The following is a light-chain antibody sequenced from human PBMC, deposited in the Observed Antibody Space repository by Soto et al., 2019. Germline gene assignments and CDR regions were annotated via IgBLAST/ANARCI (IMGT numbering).Light chain of an antibody. Sequence: DIQMTQSPSTLSASVGDRVTITCRASQSVFSWLAWYQQKPGKAPKLLIYKASTLESGVPSRFGGSGSGTEFTLTISSLQPDDFATYYCEQYNSYPWTFGQGTKVEIK. CDR3: EQYNSYPWT. V-gene: IGKV1-5*03. J-gene: IGKJ1*01. CDR2: KAS. CDR1: QSVFSW.